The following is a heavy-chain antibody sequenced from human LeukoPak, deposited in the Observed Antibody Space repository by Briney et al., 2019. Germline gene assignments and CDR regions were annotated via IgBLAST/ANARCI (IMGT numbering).Heavy chain of an antibody. CDR3: VKFVGAKGY. CDR2: ITNSGGGT. V-gene: IGHV3-23*01. Sequence: GGSLRLSCEASGFTFSSYVMTWVRQAPGKGLEWVSAITNSGGGTYYADSVKGRFTISRDNSKNTLYLQMNSLKAEDTAVYYCVKFVGAKGYWGQGTLVTVSS. D-gene: IGHD1-26*01. CDR1: GFTFSSYV. J-gene: IGHJ4*02.